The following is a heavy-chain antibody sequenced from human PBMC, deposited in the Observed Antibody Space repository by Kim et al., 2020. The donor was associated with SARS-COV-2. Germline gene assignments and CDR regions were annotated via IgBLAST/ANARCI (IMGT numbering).Heavy chain of an antibody. CDR3: ARAEDYGDPLSGFDP. J-gene: IGHJ5*02. CDR1: GGSISSYY. Sequence: SETLSLTCTVSGGSISSYYWSWIRQPAGKGLEWIGRIYTGGSTNYNPSLKSRVTMSVDTAKNQFSLKLSSVTAADTAVYYCARAEDYGDPLSGFDPWGQGTLVTASS. V-gene: IGHV4-4*07. D-gene: IGHD4-17*01. CDR2: IYTGGST.